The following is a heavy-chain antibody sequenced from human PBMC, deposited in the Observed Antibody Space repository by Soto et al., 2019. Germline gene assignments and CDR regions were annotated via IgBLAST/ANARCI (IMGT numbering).Heavy chain of an antibody. J-gene: IGHJ3*02. CDR1: GGTFSTYS. CDR3: TIGSWSGEVFDI. CDR2: IIPMLGVR. D-gene: IGHD2-21*01. V-gene: IGHV1-69*02. Sequence: QVQLVQSGAEVKKPGSSVKVACKDSGGTFSTYSMFWVRQAPGQGLEWMGRIIPMLGVRNYAQRFQDRVTIIADKSTATVHMELSSLRSEDTALYYCTIGSWSGEVFDIWGQGTMVTVSS.